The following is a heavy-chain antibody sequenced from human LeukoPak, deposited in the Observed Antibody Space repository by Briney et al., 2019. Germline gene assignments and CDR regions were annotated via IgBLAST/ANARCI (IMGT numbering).Heavy chain of an antibody. CDR2: IHHSGDT. Sequence: SQTLSLTCTVSGGSISSGNYYWSWIRQPPGKGLEWIGYIHHSGDTYQNPSLKSRVTVSSDRSKNQFYLKLSSVTAADTAVYYCARLIAADPQLDSWGQGTLVTVSS. D-gene: IGHD6-13*01. CDR1: GGSISSGNYY. J-gene: IGHJ4*02. CDR3: ARLIAADPQLDS. V-gene: IGHV4-30-2*01.